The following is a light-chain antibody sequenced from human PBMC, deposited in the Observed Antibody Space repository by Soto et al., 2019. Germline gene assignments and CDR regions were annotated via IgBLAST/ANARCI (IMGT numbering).Light chain of an antibody. V-gene: IGLV3-21*04. CDR3: QVWDGSRDHPV. CDR2: YDS. J-gene: IGLJ2*01. Sequence: SYELTQPPSVSVAPGKTARITCGGNNIGSKTVSWYQQKPGQAPVMVIYYDSDRPSGIPERFSGSNSGNTATLTISRVEAGDEADYFCQVWDGSRDHPVFGGGTKLTVL. CDR1: NIGSKT.